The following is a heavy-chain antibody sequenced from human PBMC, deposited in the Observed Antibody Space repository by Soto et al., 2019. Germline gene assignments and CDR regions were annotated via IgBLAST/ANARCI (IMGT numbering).Heavy chain of an antibody. J-gene: IGHJ4*02. D-gene: IGHD6-19*01. CDR2: ISGSGGST. CDR1: GFTFSSYA. V-gene: IGHV3-23*01. CDR3: AKEGEHSSGWANFDY. Sequence: EVQLLESGGGLVQPGGSLRLSCAASGFTFSSYAMSWVRQAPGKGLEWVPAISGSGGSTYYADSVKGRVTISRDNSKITLYLQMNSVRAEDTAVYYCAKEGEHSSGWANFDYWGQGTLVTVSS.